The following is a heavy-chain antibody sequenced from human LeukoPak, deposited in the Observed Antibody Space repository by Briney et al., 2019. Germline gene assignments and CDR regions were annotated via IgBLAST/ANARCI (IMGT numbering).Heavy chain of an antibody. CDR2: IIPILGIA. J-gene: IGHJ5*02. CDR1: GGTFSSYA. D-gene: IGHD1-7*01. V-gene: IGHV1-69*04. Sequence: SVKLSSTASGGTFSSYAISWVRQSPGQGLEWMGRIIPILGIANYAQKFQGRVTITADKSTSTAYMELSSLRSEDTAVYYCARAALTGTPHFDPWGHRTLFTVSS. CDR3: ARAALTGTPHFDP.